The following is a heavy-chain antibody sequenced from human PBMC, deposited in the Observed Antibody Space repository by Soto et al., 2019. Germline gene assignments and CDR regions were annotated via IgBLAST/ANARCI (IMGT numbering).Heavy chain of an antibody. D-gene: IGHD3-3*01. CDR2: ISYDGSNK. CDR3: AKDESIFGVVIIFGDMDV. Sequence: PGGSLRLSCAASGFTFSSYGMHWLRQAPGKGLEWVAVISYDGSNKYYADSVKGRFTISRDNSKNTLYLQMNSLRAEDTAVYYCAKDESIFGVVIIFGDMDVWGQGTTVTVSS. V-gene: IGHV3-30*18. CDR1: GFTFSSYG. J-gene: IGHJ6*02.